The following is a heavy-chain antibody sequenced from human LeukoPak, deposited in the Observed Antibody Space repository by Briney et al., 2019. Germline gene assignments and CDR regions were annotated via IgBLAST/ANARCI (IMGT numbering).Heavy chain of an antibody. Sequence: GGSLRLSCAASGFTFSSYSMNWVRQAPGKGLEWVSSISSSSSYIYYADSVKGRFTISRDNAKNSLYLQMNSLRAEDTAVYYCARTLAYCGGDCPYYFDYWGQGTLVTVSS. CDR2: ISSSSSYI. J-gene: IGHJ4*02. V-gene: IGHV3-21*04. D-gene: IGHD2-21*01. CDR3: ARTLAYCGGDCPYYFDY. CDR1: GFTFSSYS.